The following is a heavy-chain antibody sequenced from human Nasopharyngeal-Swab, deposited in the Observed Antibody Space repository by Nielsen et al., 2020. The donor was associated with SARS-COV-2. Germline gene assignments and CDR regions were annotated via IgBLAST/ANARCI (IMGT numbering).Heavy chain of an antibody. CDR1: GGSISSYY. Sequence: SETLSLTCTVSGGSISSYYWSWIRQPPGKGLEWIGYIYYSGSTNYNPSLKSRVTISVDTSKNQFSLKLSSVTAADTAVYYCARGRETASRYYDLWSGYSRAEDYFDYWGQGTLVTVSS. J-gene: IGHJ4*02. CDR2: IYYSGST. D-gene: IGHD3-3*01. CDR3: ARGRETASRYYDLWSGYSRAEDYFDY. V-gene: IGHV4-59*12.